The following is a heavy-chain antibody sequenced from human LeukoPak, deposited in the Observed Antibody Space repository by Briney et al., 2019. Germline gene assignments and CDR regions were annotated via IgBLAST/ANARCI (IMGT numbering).Heavy chain of an antibody. CDR2: ISYDGSNK. V-gene: IGHV3-30-3*01. J-gene: IGHJ4*02. D-gene: IGHD4-23*01. Sequence: GGSLRLSCAASGFTFSSYAMHWVRQAPGKGLEWVAVISYDGSNKYYADSVKGRFTISRDDSKNTLYLQMNSLRAEDTAVYYCARGNYGGNSLYFDYWGQGTLVTVSS. CDR1: GFTFSSYA. CDR3: ARGNYGGNSLYFDY.